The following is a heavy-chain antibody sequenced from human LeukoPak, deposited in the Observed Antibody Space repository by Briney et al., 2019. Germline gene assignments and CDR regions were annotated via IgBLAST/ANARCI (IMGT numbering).Heavy chain of an antibody. CDR2: INPNSGGT. V-gene: IGHV1-2*02. Sequence: ASVKVSCKASGYIFTTYSMHWLRQAPGQELEWMGWINPNSGGTNYAQKFQGRVTITRDTSISTAYMELSRLRSDDTAVYYCARARGDKWGHTVTLDYWGQGTLVTVSS. CDR3: ARARGDKWGHTVTLDY. J-gene: IGHJ4*02. CDR1: GYIFTTYS. D-gene: IGHD4-11*01.